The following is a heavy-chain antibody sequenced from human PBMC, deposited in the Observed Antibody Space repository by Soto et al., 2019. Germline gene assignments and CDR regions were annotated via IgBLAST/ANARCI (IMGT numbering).Heavy chain of an antibody. CDR2: IFYIGTT. CDR3: VRGGGGYGNDTIDY. V-gene: IGHV4-59*01. CDR1: GGSISNYY. Sequence: QVQLQESGPGLVKPSETLSLTCTVSGGSISNYYWSWVRQSPGKGLEWIGYIFYIGTTNYNPSLKSRVTISLDTSKNQFSLKLRSVTAADTAVYYCVRGGGGYGNDTIDYWGQGTLVTVSS. D-gene: IGHD5-18*01. J-gene: IGHJ4*02.